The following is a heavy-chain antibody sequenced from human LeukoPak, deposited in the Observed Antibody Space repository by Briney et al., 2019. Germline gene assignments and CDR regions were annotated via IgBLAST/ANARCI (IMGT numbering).Heavy chain of an antibody. V-gene: IGHV3-66*01. CDR3: ARGRHSGSYYPFDY. J-gene: IGHJ4*02. Sequence: GGSLRLSCAASGITVSSDYLSWVRQAPGRGLEWVSVIYSGGTTYYADSVKGRFTISRDNSKNTVYLQMNSLRAEDTAVYYCARGRHSGSYYPFDYWGQGTLVTVSS. D-gene: IGHD1-26*01. CDR1: GITVSSDY. CDR2: IYSGGTT.